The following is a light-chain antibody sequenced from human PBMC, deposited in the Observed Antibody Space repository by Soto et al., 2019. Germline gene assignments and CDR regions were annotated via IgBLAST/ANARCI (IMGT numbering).Light chain of an antibody. CDR1: QSVFYNFNSKNY. V-gene: IGKV4-1*01. CDR3: QPYSISPPT. Sequence: DIVMTQSPDSLAVSLGERATINCKSSQSVFYNFNSKNYLAWYQQKPGQPPKLLVHWASIRDSGVPERFSGSGSATDFTLTISSLQADDVAHYYCQPYSISPPTFGGATKVQIK. J-gene: IGKJ4*01. CDR2: WAS.